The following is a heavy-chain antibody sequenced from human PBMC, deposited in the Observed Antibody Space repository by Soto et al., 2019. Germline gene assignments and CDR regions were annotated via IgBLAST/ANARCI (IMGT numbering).Heavy chain of an antibody. CDR1: GFTVSSNY. CDR2: IYSGGST. Sequence: VQLVETGGGLIQPGGSLRLSCAASGFTVSSNYMSWVRQAPGKGLEWVSVIYSGGSTYYADSVKGRFTISRDNSKNTLYLQMNSLRAEDTAVYYCARMYSNRATYFDYWGQGTLVTVSS. J-gene: IGHJ4*02. CDR3: ARMYSNRATYFDY. V-gene: IGHV3-53*02. D-gene: IGHD4-4*01.